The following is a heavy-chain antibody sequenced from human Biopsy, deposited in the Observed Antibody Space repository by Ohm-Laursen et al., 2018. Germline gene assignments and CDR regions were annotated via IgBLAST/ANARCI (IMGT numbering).Heavy chain of an antibody. V-gene: IGHV4-59*01. J-gene: IGHJ6*02. D-gene: IGHD4-11*01. CDR3: ARDSGILNYGNFKYYHYYGMDV. CDR1: GGSLNSYY. Sequence: GTLSLTCTVSGGSLNSYYWSWIRQPPGKGLEWIGYVYASETTNYNPSLQSRVSISVDTPRNQVSLTLSSVTAADTAVYYCARDSGILNYGNFKYYHYYGMDVWGQGTKVTVSS. CDR2: VYASETT.